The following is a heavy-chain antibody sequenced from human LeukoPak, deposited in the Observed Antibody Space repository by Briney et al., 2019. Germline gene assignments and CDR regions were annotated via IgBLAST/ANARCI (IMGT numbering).Heavy chain of an antibody. D-gene: IGHD3-22*01. CDR2: IYYSGST. V-gene: IGHV4-39*01. CDR3: ARRPRVVITGIDS. CDR1: GGSISSSSYY. J-gene: IGHJ4*02. Sequence: PSETLSLTCTVSGGSISSSSYYWGWIRQPPGKGLEWIGSIYYSGSTYYNPSLKSRVTISVDTSKNQFSLKLSSVTAADTAVYYCARRPRVVITGIDSCGQGTLVTVSS.